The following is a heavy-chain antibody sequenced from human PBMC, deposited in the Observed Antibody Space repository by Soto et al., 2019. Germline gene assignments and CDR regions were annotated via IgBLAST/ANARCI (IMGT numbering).Heavy chain of an antibody. J-gene: IGHJ5*02. V-gene: IGHV4-59*01. CDR2: IYYSGST. D-gene: IGHD3-3*01. Sequence: SETLSLTCTVSGGSISSYYWSWIRQPPGKGLEWIGYIYYSGSTNYNPSLKSRVTMSVDTSKNQFSLKLSSVTAADTAVYYCARSTYDFWSGYYWWFDPWGQGTLVTVSS. CDR1: GGSISSYY. CDR3: ARSTYDFWSGYYWWFDP.